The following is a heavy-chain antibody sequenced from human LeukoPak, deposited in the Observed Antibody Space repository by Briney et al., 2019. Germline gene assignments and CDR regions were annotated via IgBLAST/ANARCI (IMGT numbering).Heavy chain of an antibody. CDR3: AKDFGDGGDYYFDY. J-gene: IGHJ4*02. CDR1: GFTFDDYA. Sequence: PGGSLRLSCAASGFTFDDYAMHWVRQAPGKGLEWVSGISWNRGSIGYADSVKGRFTISRDNAKNSLYLQMNSLRAEDTALYYCAKDFGDGGDYYFDYWGQGTLVTVSS. CDR2: ISWNRGSI. V-gene: IGHV3-9*01. D-gene: IGHD4-17*01.